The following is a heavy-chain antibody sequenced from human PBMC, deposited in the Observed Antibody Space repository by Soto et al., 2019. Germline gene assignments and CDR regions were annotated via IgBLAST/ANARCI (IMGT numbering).Heavy chain of an antibody. CDR3: AKSIRATFDFDF. D-gene: IGHD5-12*01. V-gene: IGHV3-23*01. CDR2: ISGISGDT. CDR1: GFTFSDYA. Sequence: PGGSLRLSCAASGFTFSDYAMSWVRQAPGKGPEWVAIISGISGDTYHAGSVKGRFTISRDNSKNTLSLHMNSLRPEDTAVYYCAKSIRATFDFDFWGQGTLVTVSS. J-gene: IGHJ4*02.